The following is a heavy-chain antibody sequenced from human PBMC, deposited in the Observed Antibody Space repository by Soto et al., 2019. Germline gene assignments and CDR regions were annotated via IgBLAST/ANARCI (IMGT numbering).Heavy chain of an antibody. V-gene: IGHV4-59*12. Sequence: SETLSLTCTVSGGSISSYYWSWIRQPPGKGLEWIGYIYYSGSTNYNPSLKSRVTISVDTSKNQLSLKLSSVTAADTAVYYCARGRYSYGTIFDYWGQGTLVTVSS. D-gene: IGHD5-18*01. CDR1: GGSISSYY. CDR3: ARGRYSYGTIFDY. J-gene: IGHJ4*02. CDR2: IYYSGST.